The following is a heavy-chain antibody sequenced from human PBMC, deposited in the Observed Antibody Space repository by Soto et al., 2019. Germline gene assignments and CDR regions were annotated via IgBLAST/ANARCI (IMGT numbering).Heavy chain of an antibody. V-gene: IGHV1-18*01. CDR1: GYTFTSYG. CDR2: ISAYNGNT. Sequence: ASVKVSCKASGYTFTSYGISWVRQAPGQGLEWMGWISAYNGNTNYAQKLQGRVTMTTDTSTSTAYMELRSLRSDDTAVYYCARDLFPTVTKTVDYWGQGTLVTVSS. CDR3: ARDLFPTVTKTVDY. D-gene: IGHD4-4*01. J-gene: IGHJ4*02.